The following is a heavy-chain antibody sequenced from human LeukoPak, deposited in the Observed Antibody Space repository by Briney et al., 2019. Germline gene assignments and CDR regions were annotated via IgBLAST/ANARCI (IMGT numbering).Heavy chain of an antibody. Sequence: ASVKVSCKVSGYTLTELSMHWVRQAPGKGLEWMGGFDPEDGETIYAQKFQGRVTMTEDTSTDTAYMELSSLRSEDTAVYYCATVRSSGCYFDYWGQGTLVTVSS. CDR3: ATVRSSGCYFDY. J-gene: IGHJ4*02. CDR2: FDPEDGET. V-gene: IGHV1-24*01. D-gene: IGHD1-26*01. CDR1: GYTLTELS.